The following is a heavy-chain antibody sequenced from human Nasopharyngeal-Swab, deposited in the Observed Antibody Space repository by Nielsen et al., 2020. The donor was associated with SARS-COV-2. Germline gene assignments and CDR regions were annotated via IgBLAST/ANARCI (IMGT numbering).Heavy chain of an antibody. CDR1: GFSFSDYY. CDR2: ISSTSSHT. V-gene: IGHV3-11*03. D-gene: IGHD5-12*01. Sequence: GESLKISCAASGFSFSDYYMSWIRQAPGKGLEWAAYISSTSSHTNYADSVKGRFTISRDNAKNSLYLQMDSLRAEDTAVYYCPSQRGGSGYDRWGQGTLVTVSS. J-gene: IGHJ4*02. CDR3: PSQRGGSGYDR.